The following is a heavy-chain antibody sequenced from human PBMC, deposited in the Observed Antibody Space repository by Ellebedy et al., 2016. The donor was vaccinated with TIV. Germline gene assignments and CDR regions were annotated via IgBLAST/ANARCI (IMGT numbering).Heavy chain of an antibody. V-gene: IGHV1-8*02. CDR2: MNPNSGNT. CDR1: GYTFTSYY. J-gene: IGHJ4*02. Sequence: ASVKVSXXASGYTFTSYYMHWVRQAPGQGLEWMGWMNPNSGNTGYAQKFQGRVTMTRNTSISTAYMELSSLRSEDTAVYYCARRGGYSYVDDYWGQGTLVTVSS. CDR3: ARRGGYSYVDDY. D-gene: IGHD5-18*01.